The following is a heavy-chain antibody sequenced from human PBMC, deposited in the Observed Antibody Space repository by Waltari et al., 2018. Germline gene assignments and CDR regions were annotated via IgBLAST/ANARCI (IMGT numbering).Heavy chain of an antibody. V-gene: IGHV3-74*01. CDR3: ARALYYLPDY. CDR1: GVTRSPYW. D-gene: IGHD3-16*02. J-gene: IGHJ4*02. Sequence: EVQLVEAGGGLFQPGGSVRLSCVGAGVTRSPYWIHWVRQAPGKGLVWVSRINADGSTTNYADSVKGRFTISRDNAKNTAYLQINSLRAEDTAVYYCARALYYLPDYWGQGTLVTVSS. CDR2: INADGSTT.